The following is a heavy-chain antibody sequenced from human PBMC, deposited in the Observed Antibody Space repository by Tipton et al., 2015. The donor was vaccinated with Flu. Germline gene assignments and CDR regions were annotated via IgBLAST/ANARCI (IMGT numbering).Heavy chain of an antibody. CDR1: EYTFIGQY. Sequence: QLVQSGAEVKKPGASLKVSRKASEYTFIGQYMHWVRQAPGQGFEWMGWIKPKSGDTKYSQKFQGRVNMTRDTSIGTLYLEVSSLTSDDMAVYYCAAERSPGIAGTSDSSLDLWGLGTLVSVSS. J-gene: IGHJ1*01. CDR2: IKPKSGDT. V-gene: IGHV1-2*02. CDR3: AAERSPGIAGTSDSSLDL. D-gene: IGHD6-13*01.